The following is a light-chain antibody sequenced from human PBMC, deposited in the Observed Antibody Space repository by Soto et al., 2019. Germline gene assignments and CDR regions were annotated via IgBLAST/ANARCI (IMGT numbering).Light chain of an antibody. CDR3: QQYNSYSHT. CDR2: KAS. CDR1: QSISSW. Sequence: DIQMTQSPSTLSASVGDRVTITCRASQSISSWLAWYQQKPGKAPKLLIYKASSLESGVPSRFSGSGSGTEFNLTISSLQPDDFATYYCQQYNSYSHTFGQGTKVDIK. J-gene: IGKJ2*01. V-gene: IGKV1-5*03.